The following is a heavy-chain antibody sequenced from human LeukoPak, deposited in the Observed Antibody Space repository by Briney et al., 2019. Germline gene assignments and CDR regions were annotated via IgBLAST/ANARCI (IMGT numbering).Heavy chain of an antibody. CDR3: AKTPVRRFPLYFDY. D-gene: IGHD3-3*01. CDR2: ISGSGGST. CDR1: GFTFSSYA. J-gene: IGHJ4*02. V-gene: IGHV3-23*01. Sequence: HTGGSLRLSCAASGFTFSSYAMSWVRQAPGKGLEWVSGISGSGGSTDYADSLKGRFTISRDNSKNTLYLQMNSLIAEDTAVYYCAKTPVRRFPLYFDYWGQGTLVTVSS.